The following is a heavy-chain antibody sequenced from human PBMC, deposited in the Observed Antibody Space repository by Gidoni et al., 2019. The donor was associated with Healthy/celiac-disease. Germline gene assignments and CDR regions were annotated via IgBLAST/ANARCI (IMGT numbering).Heavy chain of an antibody. CDR2: IYHGGTA. V-gene: IGHV4-4*02. CDR1: GGSMSSSHW. D-gene: IGHD6-13*01. CDR3: ARVEGSEAAAGTTIDY. J-gene: IGHJ4*02. Sequence: QVQLRESGPGRVKPSGTLSRTCAVSGGSMSSSHWWGWVRQPPGTGLAWIGEIYHGGTANYTPSLKSRVTISVDKSKNQFSLKLSSVTAADTAVYYCARVEGSEAAAGTTIDYWGQGTLVTVSS.